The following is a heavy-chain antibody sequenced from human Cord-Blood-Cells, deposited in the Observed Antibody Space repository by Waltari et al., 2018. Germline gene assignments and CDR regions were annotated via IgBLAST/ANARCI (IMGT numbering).Heavy chain of an antibody. CDR3: ARDGSGYDFDY. CDR2: INPNRGGT. Sequence: QVQLVQSGAEVKKPGASVKVSCKASGYTFTGYYMHWVRQAPGQGLEWMGWINPNRGGTNYAQKFQGRVTMTRDTSISTAYMELSRLRSDDTAVYYCARDGSGYDFDYWGQGTLVTVSS. J-gene: IGHJ4*02. CDR1: GYTFTGYY. D-gene: IGHD5-12*01. V-gene: IGHV1-2*02.